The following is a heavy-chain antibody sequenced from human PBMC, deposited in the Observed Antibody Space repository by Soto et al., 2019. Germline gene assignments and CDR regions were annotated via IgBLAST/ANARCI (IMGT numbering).Heavy chain of an antibody. Sequence: PETQSLTVAEYGGSGSGDYWTWIRQPPGTGLEWIGEINHSGSTNYNPSLKSRVTISVDTSKNQFSLKLTSVTAADTAVYYCARETYGDYVGYFDPWGQG. D-gene: IGHD4-17*01. J-gene: IGHJ5*02. CDR1: GGSGSGDY. CDR2: INHSGST. CDR3: ARETYGDYVGYFDP. V-gene: IGHV4-34*01.